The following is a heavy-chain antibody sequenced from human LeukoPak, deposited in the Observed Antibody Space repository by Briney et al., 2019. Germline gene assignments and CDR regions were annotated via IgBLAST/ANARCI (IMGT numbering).Heavy chain of an antibody. CDR3: ARVRSYYDILTGQPNWFDP. D-gene: IGHD3-9*01. J-gene: IGHJ5*02. CDR2: IDYSGST. Sequence: SETLSLTCTVSGGSISPYYWNWIRQPPGKGLEWIGYIDYSGSTNYNPSLKSRVTISVDTSKNQFSLKVSSVTAADTAVYYCARVRSYYDILTGQPNWFDPWGQGTLVTVSS. CDR1: GGSISPYY. V-gene: IGHV4-59*08.